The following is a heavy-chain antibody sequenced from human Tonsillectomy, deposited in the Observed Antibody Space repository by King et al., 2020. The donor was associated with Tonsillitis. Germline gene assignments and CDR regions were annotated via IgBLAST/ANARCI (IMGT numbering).Heavy chain of an antibody. J-gene: IGHJ4*02. CDR2: ISYSGST. D-gene: IGHD6-6*01. V-gene: IGHV4-39*01. Sequence: QLQESGPGLVKPSETLSLTCAVSGGSISSSSYYWGWIRPPPGKGLEWIGSISYSGSTYNNPSLRSRVTISVDTSKNQFSLRLSSVTAADTAVYYCASSLAARRADYWGQGTLVTVSS. CDR3: ASSLAARRADY. CDR1: GGSISSSSYY.